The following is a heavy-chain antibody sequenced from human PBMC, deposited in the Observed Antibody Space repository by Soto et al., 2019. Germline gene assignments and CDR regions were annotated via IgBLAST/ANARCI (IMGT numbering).Heavy chain of an antibody. CDR1: GGTFSSYA. Sequence: QVQLVQSGAEVKKPGSSVKVSCKASGGTFSSYAISWVRQAPGQGLEWMGGIIPIFGTANYAQKFQGRVTITADKSTSTAYMELSSLRSEDTALYYCAREVPLYDSSGYYFDYWGQGTLVTVSS. D-gene: IGHD3-22*01. CDR2: IIPIFGTA. J-gene: IGHJ4*02. V-gene: IGHV1-69*06. CDR3: AREVPLYDSSGYYFDY.